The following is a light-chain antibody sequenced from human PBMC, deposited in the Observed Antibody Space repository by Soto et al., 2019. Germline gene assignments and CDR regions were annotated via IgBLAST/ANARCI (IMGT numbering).Light chain of an antibody. Sequence: EIVLTQSPATLSLSPGERATLSCRASQSVSSYLAWYQQKPGQAPRLLIYDASNRATGIPARFSGSGSGTDFTLTISSLEPEDFAVYCCQQRSNWSRTFGQGTKLEIK. CDR2: DAS. CDR3: QQRSNWSRT. V-gene: IGKV3-11*01. CDR1: QSVSSY. J-gene: IGKJ2*01.